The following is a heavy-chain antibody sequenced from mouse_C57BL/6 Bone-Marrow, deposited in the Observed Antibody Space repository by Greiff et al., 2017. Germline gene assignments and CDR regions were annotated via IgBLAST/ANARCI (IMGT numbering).Heavy chain of an antibody. J-gene: IGHJ1*03. D-gene: IGHD2-1*01. CDR3: ARWGHGNYWYFDV. CDR1: GYTFTSYW. CDR2: IDPSDSYT. V-gene: IGHV1-69*01. Sequence: QVQLQQPGAELVMPGASVKLSCKASGYTFTSYWMHWVKQRPGQGLEWIGEIDPSDSYTNYNQKFKGKSTLTVDKSSSTAYMKLSSLTAEDSAVYYCARWGHGNYWYFDVWGTGTTVTVSS.